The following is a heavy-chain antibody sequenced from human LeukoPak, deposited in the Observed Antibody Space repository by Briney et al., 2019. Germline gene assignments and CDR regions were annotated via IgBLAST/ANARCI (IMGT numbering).Heavy chain of an antibody. CDR1: GGSFSGYD. CDR3: ARGLRGGGYDLNWFDP. CDR2: INHSGST. V-gene: IGHV4-34*01. Sequence: PSETLSLTCAVYGGSFSGYDWNWIRQPPGRRLEWVGEINHSGSTNYNPSLKSRVTISVDTSKNQFSLKLTSVTAADTAVYYCARGLRGGGYDLNWFDPWGQGTLVTVSS. J-gene: IGHJ5*02. D-gene: IGHD5-12*01.